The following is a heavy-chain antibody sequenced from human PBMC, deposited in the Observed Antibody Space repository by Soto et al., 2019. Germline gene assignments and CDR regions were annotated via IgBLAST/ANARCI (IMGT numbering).Heavy chain of an antibody. Sequence: SSETLSLTCAVSGGSISSSNWWSWVRQPPGKGLEWIGEIHHSGSTNYNPSLKSGVTISIDKSKNQFSLKLTSVTAADTAVYYCARSVGDTANWFDPWGQGTLVTVSS. V-gene: IGHV4-4*02. CDR1: GGSISSSNW. J-gene: IGHJ5*02. CDR3: ARSVGDTANWFDP. CDR2: IHHSGST. D-gene: IGHD3-16*01.